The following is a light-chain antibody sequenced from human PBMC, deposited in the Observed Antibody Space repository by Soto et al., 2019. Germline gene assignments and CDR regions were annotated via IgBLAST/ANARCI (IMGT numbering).Light chain of an antibody. J-gene: IGKJ2*01. V-gene: IGKV1-33*01. CDR2: GAS. Sequence: DIQMTQSPSSLSASVGDRVTITCQASQAIHNDLLWYQQKPGQPPKLLIYGASILETGVPSRFSGSGSGKHFTFTITSLQPEDIATYYCQQYDNVPTFGQGTKLEMK. CDR1: QAIHND. CDR3: QQYDNVPT.